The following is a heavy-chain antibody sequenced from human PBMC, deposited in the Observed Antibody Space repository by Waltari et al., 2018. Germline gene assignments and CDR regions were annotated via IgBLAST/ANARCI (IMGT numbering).Heavy chain of an antibody. V-gene: IGHV3-7*01. D-gene: IGHD2-15*01. CDR1: GFTFSSYW. CDR2: IKQDGSEK. CDR3: ARERDVVVVAATFGIPYYYYYYMDV. J-gene: IGHJ6*03. Sequence: EVQLVESGGGLVQPGRSLRLSCAASGFTFSSYWMSWVRQAPGKGLEWVANIKQDGSEKYYVDSVKGRFTISRDNAKNSLYLQMNSLRAEDTAVYYCARERDVVVVAATFGIPYYYYYYMDVWGKGTTVTVSS.